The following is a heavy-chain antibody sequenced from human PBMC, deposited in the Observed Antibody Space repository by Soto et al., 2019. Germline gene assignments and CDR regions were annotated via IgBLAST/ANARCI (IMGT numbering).Heavy chain of an antibody. CDR1: GFTFSSYE. V-gene: IGHV3-48*03. Sequence: LRLSCAASGFTFSSYEMNWVRQAPGKGLEWVSYISSSGSTIYYADSVKGRFTISRDNAKNSLYLQMNSLRAEDTAVYYCARDPYSLYYFDYWGQGTLVTVSS. CDR3: ARDPYSLYYFDY. CDR2: ISSSGSTI. J-gene: IGHJ4*02. D-gene: IGHD4-4*01.